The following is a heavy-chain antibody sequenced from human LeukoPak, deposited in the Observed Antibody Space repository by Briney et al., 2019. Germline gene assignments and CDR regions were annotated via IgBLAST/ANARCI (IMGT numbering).Heavy chain of an antibody. D-gene: IGHD2-15*01. Sequence: ASVKVSCKASGYTFTSYGISWVRQAPGQGLEWMGWTSAYNGNTNYAQKLQGRVTMTTDTSTSTAYMELRSLRSDDTAVYYCARGCSGGSCYYRNWFDPWGQGTLVTVSS. V-gene: IGHV1-18*01. CDR2: TSAYNGNT. J-gene: IGHJ5*02. CDR1: GYTFTSYG. CDR3: ARGCSGGSCYYRNWFDP.